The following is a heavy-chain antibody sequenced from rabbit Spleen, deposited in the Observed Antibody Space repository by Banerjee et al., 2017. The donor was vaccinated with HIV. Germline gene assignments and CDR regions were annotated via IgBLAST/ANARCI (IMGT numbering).Heavy chain of an antibody. CDR2: IYTGSSGST. CDR1: GFDLSSSYW. J-gene: IGHJ4*01. V-gene: IGHV1S40*01. CDR3: ARDLVAVIGWNFNL. Sequence: QSLEESGGGLVKPGASLTLTCKASGFDLSSSYWICWVRQAPGKGLEWIACIYTGSSGSTYYASWAKGRFTVSKTSSTTVTLQMSSLTAADTATYFCARDLVAVIGWNFNLWGPGTLVTVS. D-gene: IGHD1-1*01.